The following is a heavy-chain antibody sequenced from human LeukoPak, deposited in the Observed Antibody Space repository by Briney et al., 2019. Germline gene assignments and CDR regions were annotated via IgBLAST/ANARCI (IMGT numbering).Heavy chain of an antibody. D-gene: IGHD6-13*01. Sequence: PGGSLRLSCAASGFTFSSYGMHWVRQAPGKGLEWVAVISYDGSTKYYADSVKGRFTISRDNSKNTLYMQMNSLRGEDTAVYYCGGGIAAAQRHCFDPWGQGTLVTVSS. CDR3: GGGIAAAQRHCFDP. CDR2: ISYDGSTK. CDR1: GFTFSSYG. V-gene: IGHV3-30*03. J-gene: IGHJ5*02.